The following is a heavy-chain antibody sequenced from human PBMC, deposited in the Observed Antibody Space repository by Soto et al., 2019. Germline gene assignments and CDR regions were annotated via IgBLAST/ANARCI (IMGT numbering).Heavy chain of an antibody. CDR1: GYSFTKYW. D-gene: IGHD1-20*01. CDR3: ATLTGRTFGGAFDI. V-gene: IGHV5-51*01. J-gene: IGHJ3*02. Sequence: GESLKISCKGSGYSFTKYWIAWVRQMPGKGLEWMGIIYPGDSDTRYSPSFQGQVTISADESISTASLQWSSLKASDTAMYYCATLTGRTFGGAFDIWGQGTLVTVSS. CDR2: IYPGDSDT.